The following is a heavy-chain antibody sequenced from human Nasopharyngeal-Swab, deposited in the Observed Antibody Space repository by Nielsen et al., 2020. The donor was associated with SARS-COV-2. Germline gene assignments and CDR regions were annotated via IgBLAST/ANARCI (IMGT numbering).Heavy chain of an antibody. D-gene: IGHD2-2*01. CDR2: INPSGCST. V-gene: IGHV1-46*01. J-gene: IGHJ4*02. Sequence: ASVKVSCQASGYTFTSYYMHWVRQAPGQGLEWMGIINPSGCSTSYAQKFQGRVTMTRDTSTSTVYMELSSLRSEDTAVYYCARGHSRIIVVVPWRKGYFDYWGQGTLVTVSS. CDR1: GYTFTSYY. CDR3: ARGHSRIIVVVPWRKGYFDY.